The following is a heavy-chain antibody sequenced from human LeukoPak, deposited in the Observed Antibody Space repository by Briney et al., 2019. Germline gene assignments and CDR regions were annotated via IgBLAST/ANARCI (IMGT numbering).Heavy chain of an antibody. CDR3: ARSSGTYPDFDS. V-gene: IGHV1-18*01. Sequence: ASVKVSCKASGYTFTSYGISWVRQAPGQGLEWMGWISAYNGNTNYAQKLQGRVTMTTDTSTSTAYMELSRLSSDDTAVYYCARSSGTYPDFDSWGQGTLVTVSS. D-gene: IGHD1-1*01. CDR1: GYTFTSYG. J-gene: IGHJ4*02. CDR2: ISAYNGNT.